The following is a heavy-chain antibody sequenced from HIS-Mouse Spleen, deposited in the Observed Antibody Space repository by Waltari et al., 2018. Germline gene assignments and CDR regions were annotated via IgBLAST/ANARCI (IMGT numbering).Heavy chain of an antibody. CDR2: ISYDGSNK. V-gene: IGHV3-30-3*01. Sequence: QVQLVESGGGVVQPGRSLRLSCAASGFTFSSYAMHWVRQAPGKGLEGVAVISYDGSNKYYADSVKGRFTISRDNSKNTLYLQMNSLRAEDTAVYYCAREGDLWGQGTLVTVSS. CDR3: AREGDL. D-gene: IGHD3-10*01. CDR1: GFTFSSYA. J-gene: IGHJ4*02.